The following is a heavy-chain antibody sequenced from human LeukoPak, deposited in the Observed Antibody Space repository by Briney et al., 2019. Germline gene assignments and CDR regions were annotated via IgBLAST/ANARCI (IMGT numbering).Heavy chain of an antibody. CDR1: GFTSSA. D-gene: IGHD3-10*02. CDR2: ISFDGAYR. CDR3: AELGITMIGGV. J-gene: IGHJ6*04. V-gene: IGHV3-30*04. Sequence: GGSLRLSCAASGFTSSAIHWVRQSPGKGLEWLAIISFDGAYRYYADSVKGRFTISRDISKNSLYLQMNSLRAEDTAVYYCAELGITMIGGVWGKGTTVTISS.